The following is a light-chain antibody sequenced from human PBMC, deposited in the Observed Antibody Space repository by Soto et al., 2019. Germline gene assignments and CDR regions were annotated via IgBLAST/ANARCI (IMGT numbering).Light chain of an antibody. V-gene: IGKV3-20*01. CDR2: GAS. CDR3: QQYDSPFT. Sequence: IVLTQSPDTLSLSPGERATLSCTASQHVTTTYIAWYQQKFGQAPRLLIYGASTRATGTPDRFTGGGFGTDFTLTISRVEPEDFAVYYCQQYDSPFTFGGGTKVEMK. CDR1: QHVTTTY. J-gene: IGKJ4*01.